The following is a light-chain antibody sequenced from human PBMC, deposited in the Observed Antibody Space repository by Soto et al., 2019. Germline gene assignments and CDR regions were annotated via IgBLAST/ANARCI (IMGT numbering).Light chain of an antibody. CDR1: QGIGYT. Sequence: EVVMTQSPSTLSVSPGEGATLSCRASQGIGYTLAWYQHKPGQTPRLLIYDTSTRATGVPARFSGSRSGTEFTLTINSLEPEDFAVYYCQQRNVWPPITFGQGTRLEI. CDR3: QQRNVWPPIT. J-gene: IGKJ5*01. V-gene: IGKV3D-11*03. CDR2: DTS.